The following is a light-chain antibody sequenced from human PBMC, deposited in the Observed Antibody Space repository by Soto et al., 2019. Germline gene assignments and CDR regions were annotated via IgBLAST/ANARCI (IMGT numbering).Light chain of an antibody. V-gene: IGKV3-20*01. Sequence: EIALTQSPGTLSLSPGERATLSCRASQSVSSSYLAWYQQKPGQAPRLLIYGASSRATGIPDRFSGSGSGTDFTLTISRLEPEDFAVYYCQQSGSSPVTFGQGTKVDIK. CDR1: QSVSSSY. CDR3: QQSGSSPVT. J-gene: IGKJ1*01. CDR2: GAS.